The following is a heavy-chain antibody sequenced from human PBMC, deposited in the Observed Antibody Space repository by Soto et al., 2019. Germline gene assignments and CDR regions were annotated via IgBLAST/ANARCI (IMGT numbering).Heavy chain of an antibody. CDR1: GYTLTELS. V-gene: IGHV1-24*01. CDR3: ATALTPLRSGWFDY. Sequence: GASVKVSCKVSGYTLTELSMHWVRQAPGKGLEWMGGFDPEDGETIYAQKFQGRVTMTEDTSTDTAYMELSSLRSEDTALYYCATALTPLRSGWFDYWGQGTLVTVSS. J-gene: IGHJ4*02. D-gene: IGHD6-19*01. CDR2: FDPEDGET.